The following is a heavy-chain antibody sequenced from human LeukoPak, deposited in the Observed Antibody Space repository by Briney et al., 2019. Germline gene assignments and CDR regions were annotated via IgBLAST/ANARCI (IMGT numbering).Heavy chain of an antibody. CDR3: ARERVPWIQLWLGYFDF. Sequence: GGSLRLSCAASGFTVSSNYMAWVRQAPGKGLEWVPIIYSGENTQYADSVKGRFTISRDNSKNTLYLQMNNLKVEDTAVYYCARERVPWIQLWLGYFDFWGQGTQVTVSS. D-gene: IGHD5-18*01. J-gene: IGHJ4*02. V-gene: IGHV3-66*01. CDR2: IYSGENT. CDR1: GFTVSSNY.